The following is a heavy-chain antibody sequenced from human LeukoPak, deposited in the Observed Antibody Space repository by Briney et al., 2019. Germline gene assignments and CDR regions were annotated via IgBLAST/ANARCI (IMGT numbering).Heavy chain of an antibody. CDR2: ISGSGGST. CDR3: ARDGGWFDY. V-gene: IGHV3-23*01. D-gene: IGHD6-19*01. Sequence: GGSLRLSCAASGFTFSSYAMSWVRQAPGKGLEWVSAISGSGGSTYYADSVKGRFTISRDNAKNSLYLQMNSLRAEDTAVYYCARDGGWFDYWGQGTLVTVSS. CDR1: GFTFSSYA. J-gene: IGHJ4*02.